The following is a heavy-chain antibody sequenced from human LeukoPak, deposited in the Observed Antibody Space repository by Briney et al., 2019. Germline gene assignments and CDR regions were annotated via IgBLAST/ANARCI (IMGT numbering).Heavy chain of an antibody. CDR2: INPSGGNT. CDR3: ARALPHRRLMDTTMEQHWFDP. V-gene: IGHV1-46*01. CDR1: GYTFTSCY. J-gene: IGHJ5*02. D-gene: IGHD5-18*01. Sequence: ASVTVSCKASGYTFTSCYMHWVRQAPGQGLEWMGIINPSGGNTNYAQKFQGRVTMTRDMSTSTVYMELSSLRSEDTAMYYCARALPHRRLMDTTMEQHWFDPWGQGTLVTVSS.